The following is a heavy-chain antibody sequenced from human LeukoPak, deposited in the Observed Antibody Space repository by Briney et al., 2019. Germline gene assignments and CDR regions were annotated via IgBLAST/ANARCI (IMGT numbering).Heavy chain of an antibody. CDR1: GYTFTSYG. Sequence: ASVKVSCKASGYTFTSYGISWVRQAPGQGLECMGWISAYNGNTIYAQKLQGRVTMTTDTSTSTAYMELRSLRSDDTAVYYCAREVEYYDSSGYQNWFDPWGQGTLVTVSS. V-gene: IGHV1-18*01. J-gene: IGHJ5*02. D-gene: IGHD3-22*01. CDR2: ISAYNGNT. CDR3: AREVEYYDSSGYQNWFDP.